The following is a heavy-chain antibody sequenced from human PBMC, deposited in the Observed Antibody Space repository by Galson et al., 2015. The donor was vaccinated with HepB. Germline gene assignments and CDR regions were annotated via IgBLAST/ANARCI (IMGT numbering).Heavy chain of an antibody. J-gene: IGHJ3*02. D-gene: IGHD3-22*01. V-gene: IGHV4-39*01. Sequence: SETLSLTCTVSRGSITNSPFYWGWIRQPPGKGLEWIGTAHYTGNPFYNPSLKSRVTMSVDTSKSQFSLRLSSVTATDSAVYYCRRWIHVLLPSANEGGPFDIWGRGTLVTVSS. CDR1: RGSITNSPFY. CDR2: AHYTGNP. CDR3: RRWIHVLLPSANEGGPFDI.